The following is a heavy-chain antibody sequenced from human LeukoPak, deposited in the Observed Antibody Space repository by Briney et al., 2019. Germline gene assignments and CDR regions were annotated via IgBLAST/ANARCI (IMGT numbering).Heavy chain of an antibody. Sequence: PSQTLSLKCAISGDSVSSNSAAWNWIRQSPSRGLECLGRTCYRSKWYKDYTESVKTRITINPITSKNQFALQLNAVTPEDTAVYYFSKSMRTAAAGTFYFDYWGQGTLVTVSS. D-gene: IGHD6-25*01. CDR1: GDSVSSNSAA. J-gene: IGHJ4*02. V-gene: IGHV6-1*01. CDR2: TCYRSKWYK. CDR3: SKSMRTAAAGTFYFDY.